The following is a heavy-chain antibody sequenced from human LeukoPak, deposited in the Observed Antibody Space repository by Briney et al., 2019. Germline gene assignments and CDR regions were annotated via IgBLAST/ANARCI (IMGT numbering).Heavy chain of an antibody. Sequence: GGSLRLSCAASGFTFRSYEMNWVRQAPGKGLQWVSYISTSGSTIYYADSVKGRFTISRDNAKNSLYLQMNSLRAEDTAVYYCARVGAYYTYSFDYWGQGTLVTVSS. CDR3: ARVGAYYTYSFDY. D-gene: IGHD3-3*01. CDR2: ISTSGSTI. J-gene: IGHJ4*02. V-gene: IGHV3-48*03. CDR1: GFTFRSYE.